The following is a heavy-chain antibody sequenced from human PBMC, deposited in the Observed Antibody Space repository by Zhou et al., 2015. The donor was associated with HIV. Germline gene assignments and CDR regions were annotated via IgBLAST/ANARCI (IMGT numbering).Heavy chain of an antibody. D-gene: IGHD1-26*01. J-gene: IGHJ3*02. CDR1: RYTFTSYY. CDR3: AREREGSTRGAFDI. V-gene: IGHV1-46*01. CDR2: INPSGGTT. Sequence: QVQLVQSGAEVKKPGASVKVSCKASRYTFTSYYIHWVRQAPGQGLEWMGIINPSGGTTNYAQKFQGRVTMTRDTSTSTVYMELSSLRSEDTAVYYCAREREGSTRGAFDIWGQGTMVTVSS.